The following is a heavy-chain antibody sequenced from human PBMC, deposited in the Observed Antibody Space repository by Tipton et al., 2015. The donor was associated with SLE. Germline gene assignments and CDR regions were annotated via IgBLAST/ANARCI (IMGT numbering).Heavy chain of an antibody. CDR3: ARGVVTMVQGTGRAFDI. J-gene: IGHJ3*02. CDR2: IYTSGST. D-gene: IGHD3-10*01. CDR1: GGSISSDTYY. Sequence: TLSLTCTVSGGSISSDTYYWSWIRQPAGKGLEWIGRIYTSGSTNYNPSLKSRVTMSVDTSKNQFSLKLSSVTAADTAVYYCARGVVTMVQGTGRAFDIWGQGTMVTVSS. V-gene: IGHV4-61*02.